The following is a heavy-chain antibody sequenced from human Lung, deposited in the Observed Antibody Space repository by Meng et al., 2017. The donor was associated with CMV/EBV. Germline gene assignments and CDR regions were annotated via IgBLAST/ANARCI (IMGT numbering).Heavy chain of an antibody. CDR1: GYTFSGFY. CDR2: VNPVSDDT. D-gene: IGHD6-19*01. J-gene: IGHJ4*01. CDR3: AKSSDNGWSS. V-gene: IGHV1-2*06. Sequence: AQLVQSGAEVKRPGASVKISCQASGYTFSGFYMNWARQAPGHGLEWLGRVNPVSDDTHYAQKFVGRLTVTRGATINTAFMELTSLRPDDTAVYYCAKSSDNGWSSWGPGTLVTVSS.